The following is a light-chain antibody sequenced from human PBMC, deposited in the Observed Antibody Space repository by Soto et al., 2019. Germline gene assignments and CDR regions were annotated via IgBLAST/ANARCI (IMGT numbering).Light chain of an antibody. J-gene: IGLJ2*01. V-gene: IGLV3-21*01. CDR1: DIGSKG. CDR2: SDT. CDR3: QVWDSGSAHVV. Sequence: SYELTQPPSVSVAPGKTASISCVGNDIGSKGVHWYQQKPGQAPVLVIYSDTDLPPVITERFSGSNSANLATLTISRVEAGDEADYYCQVWDSGSAHVVFGGGTKVTVL.